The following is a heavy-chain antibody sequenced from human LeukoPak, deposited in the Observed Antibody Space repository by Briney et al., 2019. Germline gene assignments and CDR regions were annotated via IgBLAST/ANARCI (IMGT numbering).Heavy chain of an antibody. CDR2: IYYSGST. CDR1: GFTFDDYD. CDR3: ARDKVLRAAAGDFDY. D-gene: IGHD6-13*01. J-gene: IGHJ4*02. Sequence: SGGSLRLSCAASGFTFDDYDMSWVRQAPGKGLEWIGSIYYSGSTYYNPSLKSRVTISVDTSKNQFSLKLSSVTAADTAVYYCARDKVLRAAAGDFDYWGQGTLVTVSS. V-gene: IGHV4-39*07.